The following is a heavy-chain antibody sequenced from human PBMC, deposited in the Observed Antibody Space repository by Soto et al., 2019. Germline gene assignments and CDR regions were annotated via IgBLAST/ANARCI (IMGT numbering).Heavy chain of an antibody. D-gene: IGHD3-10*01. CDR3: AKDSSPYGSGSDYDY. V-gene: IGHV3-23*01. CDR2: ISGSGGST. CDR1: GFTFSSYA. J-gene: IGHJ4*02. Sequence: HPGGSLRLSCAASGFTFSSYAVSWVRQAPGKGLEWVSAISGSGGSTYYADSVKGRFTISRDNSKNTLYLQMNSLRAEDTAVYYCAKDSSPYGSGSDYDYWGQGTLVTVSS.